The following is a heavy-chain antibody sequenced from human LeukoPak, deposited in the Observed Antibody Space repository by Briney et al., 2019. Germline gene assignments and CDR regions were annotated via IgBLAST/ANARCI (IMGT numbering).Heavy chain of an antibody. CDR2: IIPIVGIG. CDR1: GGTFSSYA. Sequence: SVTVSCKASGGTFSSYAISWVRQAPGQGLEWMGRIIPIVGIGNYAQKFQGRVTITADKSTSTAYMELSSLRSEDTAVYYCAREYSSSSGGWFDPWGQGTLVTVSS. D-gene: IGHD6-6*01. J-gene: IGHJ5*02. CDR3: AREYSSSSGGWFDP. V-gene: IGHV1-69*04.